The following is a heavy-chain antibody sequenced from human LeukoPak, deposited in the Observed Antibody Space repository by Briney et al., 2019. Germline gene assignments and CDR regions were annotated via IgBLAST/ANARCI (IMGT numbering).Heavy chain of an antibody. V-gene: IGHV3-11*01. CDR3: ARDGRYGYCSSTSCYSDPQHDAFDI. J-gene: IGHJ3*02. CDR1: GFTFSDYY. Sequence: GGSLRLSCAASGFTFSDYYMSWIRQAPGKGLEWVSYISSSGSTIYYADSVKGRFTISRDNAKNSLYLQMNSLRAEDTAVYYCARDGRYGYCSSTSCYSDPQHDAFDIWGQGTMVTVSS. D-gene: IGHD2-2*01. CDR2: ISSSGSTI.